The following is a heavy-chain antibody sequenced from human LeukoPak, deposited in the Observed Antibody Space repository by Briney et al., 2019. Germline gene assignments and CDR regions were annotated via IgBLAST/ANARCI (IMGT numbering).Heavy chain of an antibody. D-gene: IGHD5-18*01. J-gene: IGHJ6*03. CDR2: IYYSGST. CDR1: GGSISSYY. V-gene: IGHV4-59*01. CDR3: ARVPGRKGLWLGDYYYYMDV. Sequence: PSATLSLTCTVSGGSISSYYWSWIRQPPGKGLEWIGYIYYSGSTNYNPSLKSRVTISVDTSKNQFSLKLSSVTAADTAVYYCARVPGRKGLWLGDYYYYMDVWGKGTTVTVSS.